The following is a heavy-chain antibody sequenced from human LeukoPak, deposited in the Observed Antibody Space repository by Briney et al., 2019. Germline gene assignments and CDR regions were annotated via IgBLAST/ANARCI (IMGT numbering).Heavy chain of an antibody. V-gene: IGHV1-2*06. D-gene: IGHD3-10*01. CDR3: ARILLRSSQYYFDH. CDR2: IIPTSGGT. Sequence: ASVKVSCKASGYPFNGYYMHWVRQAPGQGLEWMGRIIPTSGGTNYAQKFQGRVTMTRDTSINTAYMELSRLRSDDTAIYYCARILLRSSQYYFDHWGQGTLVTVSS. J-gene: IGHJ4*02. CDR1: GYPFNGYY.